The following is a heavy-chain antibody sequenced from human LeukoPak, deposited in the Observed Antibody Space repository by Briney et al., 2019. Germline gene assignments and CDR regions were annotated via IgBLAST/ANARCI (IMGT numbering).Heavy chain of an antibody. CDR1: GFTFSSYS. V-gene: IGHV3-21*01. CDR2: ISSSSYI. CDR3: ARTYSSTYSDWFDP. D-gene: IGHD6-13*01. Sequence: PGGSLRLSCAASGFTFSSYSMNWVRQAPGKGLEWVSSISSSSYIYYADSVKGRFTISRDNAKNSLYLQMNSLRAEDTTVYYCARTYSSTYSDWFDPWGQGTLVTVSS. J-gene: IGHJ5*02.